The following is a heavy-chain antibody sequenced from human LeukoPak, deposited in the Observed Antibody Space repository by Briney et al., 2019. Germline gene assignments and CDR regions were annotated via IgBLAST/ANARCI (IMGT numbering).Heavy chain of an antibody. J-gene: IGHJ4*02. CDR3: GTSEVGSSSYESYGY. V-gene: IGHV4-4*07. D-gene: IGHD1-26*01. CDR1: GDSISDYH. Sequence: PSETLSLTCTVSGDSISDYHWSWIRQPAGKGLEWIGRIINSGVTNYNPSLNSRVTISVDRSKNQFSLRLTSVTAADTAVYYCGTSEVGSSSYESYGYWGQGTQVTVSA. CDR2: IINSGVT.